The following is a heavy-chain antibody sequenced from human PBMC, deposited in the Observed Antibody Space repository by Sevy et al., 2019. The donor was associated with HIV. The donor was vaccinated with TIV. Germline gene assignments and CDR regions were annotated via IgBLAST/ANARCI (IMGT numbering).Heavy chain of an antibody. CDR3: ARLFYGSADY. V-gene: IGHV3-7*01. Sequence: TNLDGSETCYVDPVKGQFTISRHNPRKSVYLQMTSLSAEDTAVYYCARLFYGSADYWGQGTLVTVSS. D-gene: IGHD3-10*01. CDR2: TNLDGSET. J-gene: IGHJ4*02.